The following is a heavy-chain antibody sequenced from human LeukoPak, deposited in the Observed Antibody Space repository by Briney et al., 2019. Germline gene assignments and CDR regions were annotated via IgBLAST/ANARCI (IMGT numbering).Heavy chain of an antibody. J-gene: IGHJ4*02. Sequence: GGSLRLSCAASGFTFDDYAMHWVRQAPGKGLEWVSVISWNSGSIGYADSVKGRFTISRDNAKNSLYLQMNSLRAEDMALYYCAKAFVLYDFWSGYPFDYWGQGTLVTVSS. CDR3: AKAFVLYDFWSGYPFDY. CDR1: GFTFDDYA. CDR2: ISWNSGSI. D-gene: IGHD3-3*01. V-gene: IGHV3-9*03.